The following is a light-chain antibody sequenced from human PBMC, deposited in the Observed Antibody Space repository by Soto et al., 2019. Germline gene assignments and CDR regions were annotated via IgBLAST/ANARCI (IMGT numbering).Light chain of an antibody. J-gene: IGKJ1*01. Sequence: EIVMTQSPATLSVSPGERATLSCRASQSVRSNLAWYQQKPGQAPRLLIYGASTRATGIPARFSGSGSETEFILTISSLQSEDSATYYCQHYNTWPWTFGQGTKVDIK. CDR2: GAS. CDR1: QSVRSN. CDR3: QHYNTWPWT. V-gene: IGKV3-15*01.